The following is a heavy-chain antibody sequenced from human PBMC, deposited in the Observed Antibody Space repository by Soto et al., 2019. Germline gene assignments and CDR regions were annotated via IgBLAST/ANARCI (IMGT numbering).Heavy chain of an antibody. Sequence: GGSLRLSCAASGFTFSSYAMSWVRQAPGKGLEWVSAISGSGGSTYYADSVKGRFTISRDNSKNTLYLQMNSLRAEDTAVYYCARIVGATKGGGYFDYWGQGTLVTVSS. J-gene: IGHJ4*02. D-gene: IGHD1-26*01. CDR3: ARIVGATKGGGYFDY. CDR2: ISGSGGST. CDR1: GFTFSSYA. V-gene: IGHV3-23*01.